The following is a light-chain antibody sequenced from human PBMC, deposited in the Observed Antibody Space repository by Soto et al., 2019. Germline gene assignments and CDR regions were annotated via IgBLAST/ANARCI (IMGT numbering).Light chain of an antibody. CDR2: AAS. Sequence: ASVGDRVTITCRASQSISSYLNWYQQKPGKAPRLLIYAASSLQSGVPSRFSGSGSGTDFTLTVSSLQPEDFATYYCQQSYSTPLITFGQGTRLEIK. J-gene: IGKJ5*01. CDR3: QQSYSTPLIT. V-gene: IGKV1-39*01. CDR1: QSISSY.